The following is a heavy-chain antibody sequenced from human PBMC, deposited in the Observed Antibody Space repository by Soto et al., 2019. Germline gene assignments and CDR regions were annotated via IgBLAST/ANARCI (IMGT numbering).Heavy chain of an antibody. CDR1: GVTFSSYW. J-gene: IGHJ4*02. Sequence: PGGSLRLSCAASGVTFSSYWMHWVRQAPGKGLVWVSRINNDGSSTSYADSVKGRFTISRDNARNTLYLEMNSLTVEDTAVYYCASLYRDDFWGPGTLVTVSS. D-gene: IGHD5-12*01. CDR3: ASLYRDDF. V-gene: IGHV3-74*01. CDR2: INNDGSST.